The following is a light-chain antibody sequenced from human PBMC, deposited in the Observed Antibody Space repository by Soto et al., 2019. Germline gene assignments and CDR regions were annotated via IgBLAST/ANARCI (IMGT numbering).Light chain of an antibody. J-gene: IGKJ5*01. V-gene: IGKV3-11*01. CDR2: DAS. CDR1: QSVSTS. Sequence: EIVLTQSPATLSLSPGERATLSCRASQSVSTSLAWFHQKPGQAPRRLIYDASSSATGVPARLSGSGSGTAFTLTISSLEPEDFAVYYCQQRSNGNTFGQGTRLEIK. CDR3: QQRSNGNT.